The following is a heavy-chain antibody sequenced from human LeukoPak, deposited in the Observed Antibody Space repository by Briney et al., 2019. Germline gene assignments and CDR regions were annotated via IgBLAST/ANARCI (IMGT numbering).Heavy chain of an antibody. D-gene: IGHD6-13*01. Sequence: ASVKVSCKASGGTFSSYAIRWVRQAPGQGLEWMGRIIPILGIANYAQKFQGRVTITADKSTSTAYMELSSLRSEDTAVYYCARVSIAAAGTGNFDYWGQGTLVTVSS. V-gene: IGHV1-69*04. CDR3: ARVSIAAAGTGNFDY. CDR1: GGTFSSYA. J-gene: IGHJ4*02. CDR2: IIPILGIA.